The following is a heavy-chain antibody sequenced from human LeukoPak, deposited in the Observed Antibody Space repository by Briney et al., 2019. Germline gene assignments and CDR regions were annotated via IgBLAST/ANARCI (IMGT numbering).Heavy chain of an antibody. D-gene: IGHD4-17*01. CDR3: ARVGDYGDYSFDY. Sequence: SETLSLTCTVSGGSISSGGYYWSWIRQHPRKGLEWIGYIYYSGSTYYNPSLKSRVTTSVDTSKNQFSLKLSSVTAADTAVYYCARVGDYGDYSFDYWGQGTLVTVSS. CDR1: GGSISSGGYY. CDR2: IYYSGST. V-gene: IGHV4-31*03. J-gene: IGHJ4*02.